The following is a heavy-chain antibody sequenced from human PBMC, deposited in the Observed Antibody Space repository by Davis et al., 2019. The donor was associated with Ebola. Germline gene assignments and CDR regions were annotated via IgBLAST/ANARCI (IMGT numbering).Heavy chain of an antibody. CDR3: ARDYDFWVATHAFDI. CDR2: ISSSSSYI. V-gene: IGHV3-21*01. J-gene: IGHJ3*02. Sequence: GGSLRLSCAASGFTFSSYSMNWVRQAPGKGLEWVSSISSSSSYIYYADSVKGRFTISRDNAKNSLYLQMNSLRAEDTAVYYWARDYDFWVATHAFDIWGQGTMVTVSS. D-gene: IGHD3-3*01. CDR1: GFTFSSYS.